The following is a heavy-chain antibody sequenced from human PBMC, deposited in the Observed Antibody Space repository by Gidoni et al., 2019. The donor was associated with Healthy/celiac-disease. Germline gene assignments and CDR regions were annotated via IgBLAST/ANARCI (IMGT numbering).Heavy chain of an antibody. Sequence: QVQLQESGPGLVKPSQTLSLTCTVPGGSISSGSYYWSWIRQPAGKGLEWIGRIYTSGSTNYNPSRKSRVTISVDTSKNQFSLKLSSVTAADTAVYYCARDRIVTTRYNWFDPWGQGTLVTVSS. CDR3: ARDRIVTTRYNWFDP. D-gene: IGHD4-17*01. CDR1: GGSISSGSYY. J-gene: IGHJ5*02. V-gene: IGHV4-61*02. CDR2: IYTSGST.